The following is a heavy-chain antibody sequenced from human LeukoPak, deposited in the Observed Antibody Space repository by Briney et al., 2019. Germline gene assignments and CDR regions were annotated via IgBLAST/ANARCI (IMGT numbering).Heavy chain of an antibody. Sequence: TGGSLRLSCAASGFTFSNAWMSWVRQAPGRGLEWVGRIKSKTDGGATGYAAPVKGRFTISRDDSKNTLYLQMNSLKTEDTAVYYCTTHDENRPETPKTLFDYWGQGTLVTVSS. CDR2: IKSKTDGGAT. J-gene: IGHJ4*02. D-gene: IGHD1-14*01. CDR1: GFTFSNAW. V-gene: IGHV3-15*01. CDR3: TTHDENRPETPKTLFDY.